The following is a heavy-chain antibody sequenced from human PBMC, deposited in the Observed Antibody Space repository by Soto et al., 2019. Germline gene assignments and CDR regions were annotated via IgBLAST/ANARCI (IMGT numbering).Heavy chain of an antibody. CDR2: IHHSVRT. V-gene: IGHV4-34*01. D-gene: IGHD3-10*01. Sequence: QVQLQQWGAGLLKPSETLSLTCAGYGGSFSGYYWSWIRQPPGKGPEWIGEIHHSVRTNYNPSLMSRVTISVDTSKNPFSLKLSSVTAADPAVYYCARGRGAYYYGSGSYYYYWGQGTLVTVSS. J-gene: IGHJ4*02. CDR3: ARGRGAYYYGSGSYYYY. CDR1: GGSFSGYY.